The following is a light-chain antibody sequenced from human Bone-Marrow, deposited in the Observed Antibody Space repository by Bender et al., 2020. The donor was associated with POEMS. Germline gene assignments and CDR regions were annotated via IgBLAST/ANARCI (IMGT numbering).Light chain of an antibody. Sequence: QSALTQPASVSGSPGQSITIFCTGTTSDIANYNFVSWYQQHPGKAPKVIISEVSERPSGVPDRFSGSKSGNTASLTVSGLQAEDEAVYYCSSYAGSNTRLFGGGTKLTVL. CDR2: EVS. CDR3: SSYAGSNTRL. V-gene: IGLV2-8*01. CDR1: TSDIANYNF. J-gene: IGLJ3*02.